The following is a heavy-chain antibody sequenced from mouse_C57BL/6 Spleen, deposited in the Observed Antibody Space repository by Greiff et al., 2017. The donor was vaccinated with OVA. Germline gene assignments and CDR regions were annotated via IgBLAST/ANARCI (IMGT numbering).Heavy chain of an antibody. Sequence: VKLQQPGAELVKPGASVKLSCKASGYTFTSYWMHWVKQRPGRGLEWIGRIDPNSGGTKYNEKFKSKATLTVDKPSSTAYMQLSSLTSEDSAVYYCARRADYYGNYAMDYWGQGTSVTVSS. D-gene: IGHD1-1*01. CDR3: ARRADYYGNYAMDY. CDR2: IDPNSGGT. CDR1: GYTFTSYW. V-gene: IGHV1-72*01. J-gene: IGHJ4*01.